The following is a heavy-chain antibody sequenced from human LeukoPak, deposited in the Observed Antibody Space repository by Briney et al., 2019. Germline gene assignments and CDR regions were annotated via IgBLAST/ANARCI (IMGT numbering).Heavy chain of an antibody. J-gene: IGHJ5*02. D-gene: IGHD2-2*01. CDR3: ARVEVYCSSTSCYLGYNWFDP. Sequence: GASVKVSCKASGYTFTRYDINWGRQATGQGLEWMGWMNPNSGNTGYAQQFQGRVTMTRNTSISTAYMELSSLRSEDTAVYYCARVEVYCSSTSCYLGYNWFDPWGQGTLVTVSS. CDR2: MNPNSGNT. CDR1: GYTFTRYD. V-gene: IGHV1-8*01.